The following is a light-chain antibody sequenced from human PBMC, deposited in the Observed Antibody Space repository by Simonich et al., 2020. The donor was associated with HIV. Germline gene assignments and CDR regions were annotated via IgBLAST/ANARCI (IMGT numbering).Light chain of an antibody. Sequence: DIVMTQSPDSLTVALGERATINCQSSQSVLSRSNNKNYLTWVQQKPGQPPKLLIYWASTRESGVPDRFSGSGSVTDFTLTITSLQAEDVAVYFCQQYYSTPLTFGGGTKVEIK. CDR2: WAS. CDR1: QSVLSRSNNKNY. V-gene: IGKV4-1*01. J-gene: IGKJ4*01. CDR3: QQYYSTPLT.